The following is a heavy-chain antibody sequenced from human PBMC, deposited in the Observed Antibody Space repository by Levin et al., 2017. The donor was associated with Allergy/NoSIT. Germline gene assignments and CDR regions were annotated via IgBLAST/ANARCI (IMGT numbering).Heavy chain of an antibody. CDR1: GGSISSGSYY. J-gene: IGHJ4*02. CDR2: IYTSGST. Sequence: PSETLSLTCTVSGGSISSGSYYWSWIRQPAGKGLEWIGRIYTSGSTNYNPSLKSRVTISVDTSKNQFSLKLSSVTAADTAVYYCARELEPTAMATVVFDYWGQGTLVTVSS. CDR3: ARELEPTAMATVVFDY. D-gene: IGHD5-18*01. V-gene: IGHV4-61*02.